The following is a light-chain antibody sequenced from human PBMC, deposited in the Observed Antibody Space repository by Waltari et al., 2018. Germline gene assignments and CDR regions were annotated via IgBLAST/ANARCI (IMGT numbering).Light chain of an antibody. V-gene: IGLV1-51*01. J-gene: IGLJ3*02. CDR2: ENY. CDR1: SSNLGNNY. CDR3: ATWDRSLSAGV. Sequence: QSVLTQPPSVSAAPGQKVTISCPGSSSNLGNNYVSWYQQVPGAAPKLLIYENYKRPSGIPDRFSGSKSGTSATLGITGLQTGDEADYFCATWDRSLSAGVFGGGTQLTVL.